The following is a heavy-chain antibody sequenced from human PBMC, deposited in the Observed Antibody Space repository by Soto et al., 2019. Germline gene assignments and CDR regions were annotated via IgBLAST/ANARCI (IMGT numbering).Heavy chain of an antibody. CDR3: ARDFFDSSDYTTNWFDP. V-gene: IGHV4-39*01. D-gene: IGHD3-22*01. CDR2: IYHTGNA. Sequence: QLQLQESGPGQVKSSETLSLTCSVSGDSISNSRFYWAWIRQPPGEGLEWIGSIYHTGNAYYNPPLKSPVTISVDTSKNQFSLKLTSVTAADAALYYCARDFFDSSDYTTNWFDPWGQGTLVTVSS. J-gene: IGHJ5*02. CDR1: GDSISNSRFY.